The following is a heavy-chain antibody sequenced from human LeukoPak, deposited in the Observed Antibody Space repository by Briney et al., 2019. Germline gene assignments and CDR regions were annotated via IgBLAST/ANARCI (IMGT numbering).Heavy chain of an antibody. CDR2: INRSGRA. Sequence: SGTLSLTCAVYGGSFSGDYWSWIRQPPGKGLEWIGDINRSGRAVYNTSLKSRVIISVDTSKNQFSLKVNSVTAADTAVYYCARHKIVITMLGVHRWFDPWGQGTLVAVSS. CDR1: GGSFSGDY. V-gene: IGHV4-34*01. J-gene: IGHJ5*02. D-gene: IGHD3-3*01. CDR3: ARHKIVITMLGVHRWFDP.